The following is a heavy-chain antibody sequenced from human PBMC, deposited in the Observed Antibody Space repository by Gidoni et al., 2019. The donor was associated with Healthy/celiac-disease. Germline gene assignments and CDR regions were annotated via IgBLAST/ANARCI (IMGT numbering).Heavy chain of an antibody. D-gene: IGHD1-26*01. CDR3: ARYSGSYYGNWFDP. Sequence: QVTLKESGPVLVTPTETLTLTCTVSGFSLSNARMGVSWIRQPPGKALEWLAHIFSNDEKSYSTSLKSRLTISKDTSKSQVVLTMTNMDPVDTATYYCARYSGSYYGNWFDPWGQGTLVTVSS. CDR2: IFSNDEK. V-gene: IGHV2-26*01. CDR1: GFSLSNARMG. J-gene: IGHJ5*02.